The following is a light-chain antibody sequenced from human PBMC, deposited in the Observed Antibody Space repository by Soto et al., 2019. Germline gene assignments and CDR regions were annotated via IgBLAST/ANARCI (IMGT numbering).Light chain of an antibody. CDR1: QSISDS. CDR2: GAS. CDR3: QQYNNWPWT. V-gene: IGKV3-15*01. J-gene: IGKJ1*01. Sequence: EMEMTQSPSTRSASAGVRATLSFRASQSISDSLAWYQQKPGKAPSLLIHGASTRASGFPARFGGSGSGTDFTLTISSLQSEDFAVYYCQQYNNWPWTSGQGTKVDIK.